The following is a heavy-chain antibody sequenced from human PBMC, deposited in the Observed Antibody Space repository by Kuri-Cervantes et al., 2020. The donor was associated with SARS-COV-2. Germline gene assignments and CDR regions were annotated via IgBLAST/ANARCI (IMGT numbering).Heavy chain of an antibody. D-gene: IGHD6-6*01. Sequence: SETLSLTCTVSGGSISSYYWSWIRQPPGKGLEWIGEINHSGSTNYNPSLESRVTISVDTSKNQFSLKLSSVTAADTAVYYCAQYSSSYLNDAFDIWGQGTMVTVSS. J-gene: IGHJ3*02. CDR1: GGSISSYY. V-gene: IGHV4-34*01. CDR3: AQYSSSYLNDAFDI. CDR2: INHSGST.